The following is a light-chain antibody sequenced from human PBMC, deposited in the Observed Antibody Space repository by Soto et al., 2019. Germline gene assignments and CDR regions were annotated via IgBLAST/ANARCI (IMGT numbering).Light chain of an antibody. CDR2: ENS. CDR1: SSNIGSND. Sequence: QSVLTQPPSVSAAPGQKVTISCSGNSSNIGSNDVSWYQQLPGKAPKLLIYENSQRPSGIPDRFSGSKSGTSAILGITGLQTGDEADYYCGTWDSSLIVLFGTGTKLTVL. V-gene: IGLV1-51*02. CDR3: GTWDSSLIVL. J-gene: IGLJ1*01.